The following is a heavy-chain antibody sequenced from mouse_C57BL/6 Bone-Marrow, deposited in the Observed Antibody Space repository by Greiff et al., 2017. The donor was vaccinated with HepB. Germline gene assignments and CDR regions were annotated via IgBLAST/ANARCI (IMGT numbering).Heavy chain of an antibody. CDR3: TTRGGNYGNFDY. CDR2: IDPETGGT. Sequence: VKLQQSGAELVRPGASVTLSCKASGYTFTDYEMHWVKQTPVHGLEWIGAIDPETGGTAYNQKFKGKAILTADKSSSTAYMELRSLTSEDSAVYYCTTRGGNYGNFDYWGQGTTLTVSS. D-gene: IGHD1-1*02. J-gene: IGHJ2*01. V-gene: IGHV1-15*01. CDR1: GYTFTDYE.